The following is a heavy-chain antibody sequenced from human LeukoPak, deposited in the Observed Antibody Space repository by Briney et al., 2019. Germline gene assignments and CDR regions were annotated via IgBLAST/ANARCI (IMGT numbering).Heavy chain of an antibody. D-gene: IGHD3-10*01. CDR2: IYDGGST. V-gene: IGHV4-4*07. CDR3: ARDSGTSGEVKFDP. Sequence: SETLSLTCTVSGGSVNSYYLSWIRQPAGKTLEWIGRIYDGGSTNYNPSLKSRVTMSVDTSKNQISLKLKSVTAADTAVYYCARDSGTSGEVKFDPWGQGALVTVSS. J-gene: IGHJ5*02. CDR1: GGSVNSYY.